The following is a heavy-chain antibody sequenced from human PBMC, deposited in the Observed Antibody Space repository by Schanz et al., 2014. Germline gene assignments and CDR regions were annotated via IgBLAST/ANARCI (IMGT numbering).Heavy chain of an antibody. CDR3: ARDKSEHHLLFFDF. J-gene: IGHJ4*02. Sequence: QVQLVQSGAEVKKPGASVKVSCQTSGYTFTGYYLHWVRQIPTQGLEWVGWINPLNGGTNYAQKLQGRVSMTRDTSINTAYMELSSLTSADTAIYFCARDKSEHHLLFFDFWGQGALVTVSP. CDR2: INPLNGGT. CDR1: GYTFTGYY. V-gene: IGHV1-2*02.